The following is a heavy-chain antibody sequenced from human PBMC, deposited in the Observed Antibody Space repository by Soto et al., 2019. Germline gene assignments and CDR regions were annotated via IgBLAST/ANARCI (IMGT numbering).Heavy chain of an antibody. CDR1: GGSMNLGSHS. J-gene: IGHJ5*02. CDR3: VRDASSGYRGWWDP. CDR2: LYHSGTT. D-gene: IGHD5-12*01. V-gene: IGHV4-30-2*06. Sequence: SEPLSLPCSVSGGSMNLGSHSWNWIRQSAGKGLEWIGFLYHSGTTYYNPALDSRVTISVYRATSQFSLQLRSYNAADTAVCFGVRDASSGYRGWWDPWGQGTMVTVSS.